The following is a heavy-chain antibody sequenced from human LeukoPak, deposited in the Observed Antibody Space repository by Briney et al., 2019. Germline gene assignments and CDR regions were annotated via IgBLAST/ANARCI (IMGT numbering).Heavy chain of an antibody. Sequence: SVKVSCKDSGGTFSSYAISWVRQAPGQGLEWMGGIIPIFGTANYAQKFQGRGTITTDESTSTAYMELSSLRSEDTAVYYCARGPYDVLMVYAFDYWGQGTLVTVSS. CDR2: IIPIFGTA. CDR3: ARGPYDVLMVYAFDY. CDR1: GGTFSSYA. D-gene: IGHD2-8*01. J-gene: IGHJ4*02. V-gene: IGHV1-69*05.